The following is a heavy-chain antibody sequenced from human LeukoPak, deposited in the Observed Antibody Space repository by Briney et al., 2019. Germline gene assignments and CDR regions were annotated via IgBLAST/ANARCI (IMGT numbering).Heavy chain of an antibody. CDR2: IWYDGSNK. J-gene: IGHJ4*02. V-gene: IGHV3-33*01. CDR3: ARDSTGRYYFDY. Sequence: GGSLRLSCAASGFTFSSYGMHWVRQAPGKGLEWVAVIWYDGSNKYCADSVKGRFTISRDNSKNTLYLEMNSLRAEDTAVYSCARDSTGRYYFDYWGQGTLVTVSS. D-gene: IGHD1-26*01. CDR1: GFTFSSYG.